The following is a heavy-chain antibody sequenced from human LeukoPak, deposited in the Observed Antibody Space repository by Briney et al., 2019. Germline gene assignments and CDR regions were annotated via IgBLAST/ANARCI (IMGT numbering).Heavy chain of an antibody. V-gene: IGHV1-46*01. CDR2: INPSGGST. Sequence: ASVKVSCKASGYTFTSYYMHWVRQAPGQGLEWMGIINPSGGSTSYAQKFQGRVTMTRDTSTSTVYMELSSLRSEDTAVYYCARDRKGDTAMVLGGEKYFDYWGQGTLVTVSS. CDR1: GYTFTSYY. J-gene: IGHJ4*02. D-gene: IGHD5-18*01. CDR3: ARDRKGDTAMVLGGEKYFDY.